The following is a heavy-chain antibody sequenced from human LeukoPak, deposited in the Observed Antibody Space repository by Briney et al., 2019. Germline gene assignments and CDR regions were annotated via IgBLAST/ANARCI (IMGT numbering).Heavy chain of an antibody. D-gene: IGHD3-10*01. Sequence: EGSLRLSCAASGFTFSSYGMHWVRQAPGKGLEWVAVISYDGSNKYYADSVKGRFTISRDNSKDTLYLQMDSLRAEDTAVYYCAKSEVSGITMVRGVYHWGQGTLVTVSS. CDR1: GFTFSSYG. V-gene: IGHV3-30*18. CDR2: ISYDGSNK. CDR3: AKSEVSGITMVRGVYH. J-gene: IGHJ5*02.